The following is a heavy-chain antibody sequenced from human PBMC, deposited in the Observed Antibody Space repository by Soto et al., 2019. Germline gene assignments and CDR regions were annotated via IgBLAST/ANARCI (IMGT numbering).Heavy chain of an antibody. CDR1: GDGVSSNSAA. V-gene: IGHV6-1*01. D-gene: IGHD3-22*01. CDR2: TYCRSKWYN. Sequence: PSQTLSLTCAISGDGVSSNSAAWNWSRRSPSRGLEWLGRTYCRSKWYNDYAISVRSRITINPDTSKNQFSLQLNSVTPEDTAVYYCARGDYYDTSGYHFGYWGQATLVTAS. CDR3: ARGDYYDTSGYHFGY. J-gene: IGHJ4*02.